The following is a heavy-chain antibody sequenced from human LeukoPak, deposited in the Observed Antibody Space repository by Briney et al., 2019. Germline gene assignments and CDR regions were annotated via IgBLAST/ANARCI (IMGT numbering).Heavy chain of an antibody. Sequence: SETLSLTCTLPDGSISGYYWSWVRQPAGKGLEWIGRIDASGSSNYNPSLRSRVSLSIDTSRDQFSLILTSVTAADTALYFCARDRRSATVHNYFYYYMDVWGKGTTVTVSS. CDR3: ARDRRSATVHNYFYYYMDV. CDR1: DGSISGYY. J-gene: IGHJ6*03. V-gene: IGHV4-4*07. D-gene: IGHD5-24*01. CDR2: IDASGSS.